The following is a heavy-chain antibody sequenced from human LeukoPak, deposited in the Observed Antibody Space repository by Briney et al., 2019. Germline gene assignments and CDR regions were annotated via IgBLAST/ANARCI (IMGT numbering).Heavy chain of an antibody. D-gene: IGHD2-2*01. J-gene: IGHJ6*03. V-gene: IGHV4-4*07. CDR1: GGSISSYY. CDR3: ARGYCSRPSCPYYYYYYMDV. CDR2: IYTSGST. Sequence: SETLSLTCTVSGGSISSYYWSWIRQPAGKGLEWIGHIYTSGSTNYNPSLESRVTMSVDTSKNQFSLKLSSVTAADTAVYYCARGYCSRPSCPYYYYYYMDVWGKGTTVTVSS.